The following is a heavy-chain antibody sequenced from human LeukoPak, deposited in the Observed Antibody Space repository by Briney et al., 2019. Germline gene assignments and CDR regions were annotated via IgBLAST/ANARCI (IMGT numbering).Heavy chain of an antibody. Sequence: ASVKVSCKASGYTFTGYYMHWVRQAPGQGLEWMGIINPRGDSTSYAQKFQGRVTMTRDTSTSTVYMELSSLRSEDTAVYYCASVLYCGADCYSGRYFFDYWGQGTLVTVSS. CDR1: GYTFTGYY. V-gene: IGHV1-46*01. CDR3: ASVLYCGADCYSGRYFFDY. D-gene: IGHD2-21*02. CDR2: INPRGDST. J-gene: IGHJ4*02.